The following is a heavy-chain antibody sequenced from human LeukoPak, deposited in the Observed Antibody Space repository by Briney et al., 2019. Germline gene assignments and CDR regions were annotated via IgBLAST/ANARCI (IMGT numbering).Heavy chain of an antibody. D-gene: IGHD5-18*01. CDR1: GFTFSSYA. J-gene: IGHJ4*02. CDR3: ARGSGEDEDTATPN. CDR2: ISSNGGST. Sequence: QPGGSLRLSCAASGFTFSSYAMHWVRQAPGKGLEYVSAISSNGGSTYYANSVKGRFTISRDNSKNTLYLQMGSLRAEDMAVYYCARGSGEDEDTATPNWGQGTLVTVSS. V-gene: IGHV3-64*01.